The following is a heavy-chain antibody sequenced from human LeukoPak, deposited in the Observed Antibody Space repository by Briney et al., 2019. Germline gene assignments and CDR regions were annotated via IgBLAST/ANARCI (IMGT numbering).Heavy chain of an antibody. CDR1: GFTFSSYG. D-gene: IGHD6-13*01. V-gene: IGHV3-30*02. J-gene: IGHJ4*02. CDR2: IRYDGSNK. CDR3: AKEMGQEAAGPTDY. Sequence: GGTLRLSCAASGFTFSSYGMHWVRQAPGKGLEWVAFIRYDGSNKYYADSVKGRFTISRDNSKNTLYLQMNSLRAEDTAVYYCAKEMGQEAAGPTDYWGQGTLVTVSS.